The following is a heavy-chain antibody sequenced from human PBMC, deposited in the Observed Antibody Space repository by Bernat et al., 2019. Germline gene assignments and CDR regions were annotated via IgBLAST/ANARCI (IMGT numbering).Heavy chain of an antibody. CDR2: IYCSGST. Sequence: QVQLQESGPGLVKPSETLSLTCTVSGGSISSYYWSWIRQPPGKGLEWIGYIYCSGSTNYNPSLKSRVTISVDTSKNQFSLKVSFVTAADAAEYYCGRGGGVCSSTSCYAGWFDPWGQGTLVTVSS. V-gene: IGHV4-59*01. CDR3: GRGGGVCSSTSCYAGWFDP. D-gene: IGHD2-2*01. CDR1: GGSISSYY. J-gene: IGHJ5*02.